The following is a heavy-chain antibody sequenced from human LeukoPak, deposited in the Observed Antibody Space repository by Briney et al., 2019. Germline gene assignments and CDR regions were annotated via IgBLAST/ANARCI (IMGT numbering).Heavy chain of an antibody. CDR1: GFTVSSNY. D-gene: IGHD5-24*01. Sequence: GGSLRLSCAASGFTVSSNYMSWVRQAPGKGLEWVSVIYSGGSTYYSDCVKGRFTISRDNSKNTLYLQMNSLRAEDTAVYYCARGRRDGYNYDWFDPWGQGTLVTVSS. CDR2: IYSGGST. V-gene: IGHV3-66*01. CDR3: ARGRRDGYNYDWFDP. J-gene: IGHJ5*02.